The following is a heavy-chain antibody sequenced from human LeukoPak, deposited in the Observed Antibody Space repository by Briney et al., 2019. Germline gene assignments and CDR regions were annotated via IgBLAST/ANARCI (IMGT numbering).Heavy chain of an antibody. J-gene: IGHJ5*02. V-gene: IGHV4-61*02. CDR3: ARAGLGIATKFDP. Sequence: SETLSLTCSVSGGSISSGSYYWSWIRQPAGKGLEWIGRIYSSGSTNYNPSLKSRVTISVDTSKNQFSLKLSSVTAADTAVYYCARAGLGIATKFDPWGQGTLVTVSS. CDR1: GGSISSGSYY. CDR2: IYSSGST. D-gene: IGHD6-13*01.